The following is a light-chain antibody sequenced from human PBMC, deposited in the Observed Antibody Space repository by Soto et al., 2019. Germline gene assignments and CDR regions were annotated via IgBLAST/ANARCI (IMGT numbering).Light chain of an antibody. CDR3: QQTYSSPPRT. J-gene: IGKJ4*01. CDR2: AAT. Sequence: DIQMTESPSSLSASVGDRVTISCRASQSISSYLNWYQQKPGKAPKLLIYAATSLQSGVPSRFSGSGSGTDFTLTISRQQPEDFATYYCQQTYSSPPRTFGGGTKVEIK. V-gene: IGKV1-39*01. CDR1: QSISSY.